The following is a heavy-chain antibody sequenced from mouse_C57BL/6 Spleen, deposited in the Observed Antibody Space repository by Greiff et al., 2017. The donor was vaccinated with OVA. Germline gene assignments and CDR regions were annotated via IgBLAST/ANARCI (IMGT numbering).Heavy chain of an antibody. CDR2: INPSTGGT. CDR1: GYSFTGYY. J-gene: IGHJ3*01. Sequence: EVQLQQSGPELVKPGASVKISCKASGYSFTGYYMNWVKQSPEKSLEWIGEINPSTGGTTYNQKFKAKATVTVDKYSSTAYMQLKSLTSEDSAVYYCARKDDVYYTWFAYWGQGTLVTVSA. CDR3: ARKDDVYYTWFAY. D-gene: IGHD2-3*01. V-gene: IGHV1-42*01.